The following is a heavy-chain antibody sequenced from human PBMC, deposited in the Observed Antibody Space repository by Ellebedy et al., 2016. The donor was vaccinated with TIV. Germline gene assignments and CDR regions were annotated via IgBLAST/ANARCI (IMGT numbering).Heavy chain of an antibody. V-gene: IGHV1-18*01. Sequence: AASVKVSCKSSGYTFIDYGVTWVRQAPGQGLDWMGWVSAYSGNTNYAENLQGRVTMTTDTSTDTASMELRSLRSDDTAVYFCARYSGSGTYYRNGMDVWGQGTTVTVSS. CDR2: VSAYSGNT. J-gene: IGHJ6*02. CDR1: GYTFIDYG. CDR3: ARYSGSGTYYRNGMDV. D-gene: IGHD3-10*01.